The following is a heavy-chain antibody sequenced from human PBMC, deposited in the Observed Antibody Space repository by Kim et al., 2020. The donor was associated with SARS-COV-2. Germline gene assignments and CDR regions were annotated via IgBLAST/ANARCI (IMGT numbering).Heavy chain of an antibody. CDR3: ARDGYYYDTSGYYPF. V-gene: IGHV3-74*01. D-gene: IGHD3-22*01. Sequence: DSVKGRFTVSRDNAKNTLFLQMNSLRAEDTAVYYCARDGYYYDTSGYYPFWGQGTLVTVSS. J-gene: IGHJ4*02.